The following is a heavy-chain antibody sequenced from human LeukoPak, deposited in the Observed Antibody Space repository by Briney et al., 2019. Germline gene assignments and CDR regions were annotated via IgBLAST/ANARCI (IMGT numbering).Heavy chain of an antibody. Sequence: SETLSLTCTVSGGSISSYYWSWIRQPPGKGLEWIGYIYYSGSTNYNPSLKSRVTISVDTSKNQFSLKLSSVTAADTAVYYCTAHCDFWSGYSGWFDPWGQGTLVTVSS. D-gene: IGHD3-3*01. CDR2: IYYSGST. J-gene: IGHJ5*02. CDR1: GGSISSYY. V-gene: IGHV4-59*01. CDR3: TAHCDFWSGYSGWFDP.